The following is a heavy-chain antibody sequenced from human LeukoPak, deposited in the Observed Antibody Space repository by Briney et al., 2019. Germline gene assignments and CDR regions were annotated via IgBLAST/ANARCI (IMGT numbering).Heavy chain of an antibody. CDR3: AKCRSSSWYYFDY. CDR1: GFTFSSYA. V-gene: IGHV3-23*01. D-gene: IGHD6-13*01. J-gene: IGHJ4*02. CDR2: ISGSGGST. Sequence: QTGGSLRLSCAASGFTFSSYAMSWVRQAPEKGLEWVSAISGSGGSTYYADSVKGRFTISRDNSKNTLYLQMNSLRAEDTAVYYCAKCRSSSWYYFDYWGQGTLVTVSS.